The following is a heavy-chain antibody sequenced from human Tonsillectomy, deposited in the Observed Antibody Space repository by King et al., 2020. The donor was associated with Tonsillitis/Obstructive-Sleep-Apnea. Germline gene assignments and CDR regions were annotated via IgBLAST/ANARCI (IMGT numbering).Heavy chain of an antibody. Sequence: QLVQSGAEVKKPGASVKVSCKNSGYTFTSYGITWVRQAPGQGLEWMGGISADNGNTNYAQKLQGRVTMTTDTSTSPAYMELRSLRYDDTDVYYCARSCGFLELLLPDYYFDYWGQGTLVTVSS. CDR3: ARSCGFLELLLPDYYFDY. D-gene: IGHD3-3*01. CDR1: GYTFTSYG. J-gene: IGHJ4*02. V-gene: IGHV1-18*01. CDR2: ISADNGNT.